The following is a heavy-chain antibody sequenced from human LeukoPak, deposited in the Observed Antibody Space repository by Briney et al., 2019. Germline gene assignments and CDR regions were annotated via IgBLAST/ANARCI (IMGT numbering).Heavy chain of an antibody. CDR2: IYYSGST. D-gene: IGHD3-22*01. V-gene: IGHV4-39*01. CDR1: GGSISSTSYY. CDR3: ARHSGSYYDSSGYITGFDY. J-gene: IGHJ4*02. Sequence: SVTLSLTCTVSGGSISSTSYYWGWIRQPPGKGLNWIGSIYYSGSTFYNPSLKSRVTISVDTSKNQFSLKLSSVTAADTAVYYCARHSGSYYDSSGYITGFDYWGQGTLVTVSS.